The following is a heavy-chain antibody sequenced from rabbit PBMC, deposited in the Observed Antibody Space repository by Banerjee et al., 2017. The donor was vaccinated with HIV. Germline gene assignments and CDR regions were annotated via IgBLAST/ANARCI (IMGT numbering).Heavy chain of an antibody. D-gene: IGHD8-1*01. CDR3: ARNAGTSTYYYFNL. J-gene: IGHJ4*01. Sequence: QSLEESGGDLVKPGASLTLTCTASGFSFSSSYYMCWVRQAPGKGLEWIGCIYTSSGSTWYASWAKGRFTISKSTSLNTVTLQMTNLTGADTATYFCARNAGTSTYYYFNLWGPGTLVTVS. CDR2: IYTSSGST. CDR1: GFSFSSSYY. V-gene: IGHV1S40*01.